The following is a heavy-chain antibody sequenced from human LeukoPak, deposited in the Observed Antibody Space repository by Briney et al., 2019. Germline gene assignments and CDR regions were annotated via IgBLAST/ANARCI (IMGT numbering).Heavy chain of an antibody. CDR3: TTESPIVVVPAASGNGY. CDR1: GFTFSNAR. CDR2: IKSKTDGGTT. Sequence: GGSLRRSCAASGFTFSNARMSWVRQAPGKRLEWVGRIKSKTDGGTTDYAAPVNGRVTISREDSKNTLYLQMHSLKAEDTAVYYCTTESPIVVVPAASGNGYWGQGTLVTVSS. D-gene: IGHD2-2*01. V-gene: IGHV3-15*01. J-gene: IGHJ4*02.